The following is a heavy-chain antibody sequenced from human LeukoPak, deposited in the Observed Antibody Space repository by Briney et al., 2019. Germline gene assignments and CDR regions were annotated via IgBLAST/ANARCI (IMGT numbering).Heavy chain of an antibody. Sequence: ASVKVSCKASGYTFTSKYMHWVRQAPGQGLEWMGIINPSGGSTSYAQKFQGRVTMTRDTSTSTVYMEPSSLRSEDTAVYYCARDANPYYYDSSTAYNWFDPWGQGTRVTVSS. D-gene: IGHD3-22*01. CDR1: GYTFTSKY. CDR2: INPSGGST. CDR3: ARDANPYYYDSSTAYNWFDP. J-gene: IGHJ5*02. V-gene: IGHV1-46*01.